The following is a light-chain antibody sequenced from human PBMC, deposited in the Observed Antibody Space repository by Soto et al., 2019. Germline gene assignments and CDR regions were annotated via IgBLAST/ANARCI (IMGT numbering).Light chain of an antibody. CDR2: DVI. Sequence: QSALTQPASVSGSPGQSITISCTGTSSDVGGYIYVSWYQQHPGKVPKLIIYDVINRPSGISDRFSGSKSGNTASLTISGLQAEDEADYYCSSYASSSTWVFGGGTKVTVL. J-gene: IGLJ3*02. CDR3: SSYASSSTWV. CDR1: SSDVGGYIY. V-gene: IGLV2-14*01.